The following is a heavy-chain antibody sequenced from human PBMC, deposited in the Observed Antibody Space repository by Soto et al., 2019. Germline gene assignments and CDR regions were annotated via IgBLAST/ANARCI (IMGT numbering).Heavy chain of an antibody. CDR1: GLSVSSNGAR. CDR3: VHGTLGSYGHVYVDC. CDR2: IYWDDDK. Sequence: QITLKASGPPLVKPTQTLTLTCSLSGLSVSSNGARVGWIRQPPGKALEWLALIYWDDDKKYNPSLNSRLTITKDTSENQVVITVTDVDPADTATYYCVHGTLGSYGHVYVDCWGQGTLVTVSS. J-gene: IGHJ4*02. V-gene: IGHV2-5*02. D-gene: IGHD5-18*01.